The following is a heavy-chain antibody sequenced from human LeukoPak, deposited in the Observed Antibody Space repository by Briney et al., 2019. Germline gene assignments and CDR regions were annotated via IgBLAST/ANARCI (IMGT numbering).Heavy chain of an antibody. CDR1: GGSISSNSFY. CDR2: IHYSGST. V-gene: IGHV4-39*07. Sequence: PSETLSLTCTVSGGSISSNSFYWGWIRQPPGKGLEWIGNIHYSGSTFYNPSLKSRVTISVDTSKNQFSLKLSSVTAADTAVYYCARVEELWFGVSWGQGTLVTVSS. CDR3: ARVEELWFGVS. J-gene: IGHJ5*02. D-gene: IGHD3-10*01.